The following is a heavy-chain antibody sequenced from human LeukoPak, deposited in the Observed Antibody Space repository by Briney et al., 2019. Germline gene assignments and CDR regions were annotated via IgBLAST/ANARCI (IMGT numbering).Heavy chain of an antibody. V-gene: IGHV5-51*01. D-gene: IGHD3-16*02. CDR3: ARLDDYAWGRYRFDY. Sequence: GESLKISCKVSGYTFTSYWIGWGRRMPGKGLEWMGIIYPGNSDTKYRSAFQGQVTISVDKSTNTANLQWSSLKASDTAMYYCARLDDYAWGRYRFDYWGQGTLVTVSS. CDR1: GYTFTSYW. J-gene: IGHJ4*02. CDR2: IYPGNSDT.